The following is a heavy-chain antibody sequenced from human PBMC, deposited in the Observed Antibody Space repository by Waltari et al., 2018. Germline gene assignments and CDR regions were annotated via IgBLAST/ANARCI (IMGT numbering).Heavy chain of an antibody. V-gene: IGHV4-34*01. CDR3: ARGSRRYYYMDV. CDR1: GGSFSGYY. Sequence: QVQLQQWGAGLLKPSETLSLTCAVYGGSFSGYYWSWIRQPPGKGLEWIGEINHSGSTNYNPSLKSRVTISVDTSKNQVSLKLNSVTAADTAVYYCARGSRRYYYMDVWGKGTTVTVSS. CDR2: INHSGST. J-gene: IGHJ6*03.